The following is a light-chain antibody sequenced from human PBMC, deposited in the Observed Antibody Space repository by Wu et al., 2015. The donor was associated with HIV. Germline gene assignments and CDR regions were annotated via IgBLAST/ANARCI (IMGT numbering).Light chain of an antibody. CDR2: EAS. Sequence: DIRMTQSPSTLPASVGDRVIITCRASQTINNWLAWYQQKPGKAPKLLIYEASRLESGVPSRFSGSGSGTDFTLTISSLQPDDFATYYCQQYDFNNSFGPGTKLEIK. CDR1: QTINNW. J-gene: IGKJ2*03. V-gene: IGKV1-5*03. CDR3: QQYDFNNS.